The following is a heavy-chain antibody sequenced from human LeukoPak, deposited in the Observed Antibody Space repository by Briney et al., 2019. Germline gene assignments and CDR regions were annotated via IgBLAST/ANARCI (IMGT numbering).Heavy chain of an antibody. CDR2: IDPSDSYT. J-gene: IGHJ4*02. CDR3: ARAYSSSRIDY. V-gene: IGHV5-10-1*01. CDR1: GYSFTNYW. Sequence: GESLKISCKGSGYSFTNYWINWVRQMPGKGLEWMGKIDPSDSYTNYSPSLQGHVPFSADKSISTAYLQWSSLKASDTAMYFCARAYSSSRIDYWGQGTVVTVSS. D-gene: IGHD6-6*01.